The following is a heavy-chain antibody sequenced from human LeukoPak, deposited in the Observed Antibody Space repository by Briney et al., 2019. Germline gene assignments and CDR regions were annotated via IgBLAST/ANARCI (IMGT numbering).Heavy chain of an antibody. D-gene: IGHD2-2*01. CDR2: ISYDGSNK. CDR3: ARELYGTMSFDY. Sequence: GRSLRLSCAASGFTFSSYAMHWVRQAPGKGLEWVSAISYDGSNKYCADSVKGRLTISRDKSKNTLYLQMHSLRAEDTAVYYCARELYGTMSFDYWGQGTLVTVSS. V-gene: IGHV3-30*04. CDR1: GFTFSSYA. J-gene: IGHJ4*02.